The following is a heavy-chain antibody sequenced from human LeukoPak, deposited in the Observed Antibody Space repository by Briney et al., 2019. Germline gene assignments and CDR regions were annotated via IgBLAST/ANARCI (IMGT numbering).Heavy chain of an antibody. CDR1: GFSFSGYV. CDR3: AKDRDDSGDYAFDY. D-gene: IGHD4-17*01. CDR2: ISRSGDYT. Sequence: PGGSLRLSRAASGFSFSGYVMSWVRQAPGKGLEWVSVISRSGDYTNYADSVKGQFTISRDNSKNTLSLQMSSLRAEDTAIYYCAKDRDDSGDYAFDYWGQGILVSVSS. V-gene: IGHV3-23*01. J-gene: IGHJ4*02.